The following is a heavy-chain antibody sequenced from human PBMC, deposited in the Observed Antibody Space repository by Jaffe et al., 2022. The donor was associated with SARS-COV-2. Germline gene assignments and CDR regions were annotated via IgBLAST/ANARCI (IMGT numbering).Heavy chain of an antibody. CDR2: INHSGWT. J-gene: IGHJ4*02. V-gene: IGHV4-34*01. Sequence: QVQLQQWGAGLLKPSETLSLTCAVYGGSFSDYYWSWIRQPPGKGLEWIGEINHSGWTIYNPSLKSRVTMSVDTSQNQLSLMLTSVTAADTAVYYCARHGGFNFDYWGQGTLVTVSS. CDR3: ARHGGFNFDY. CDR1: GGSFSDYY.